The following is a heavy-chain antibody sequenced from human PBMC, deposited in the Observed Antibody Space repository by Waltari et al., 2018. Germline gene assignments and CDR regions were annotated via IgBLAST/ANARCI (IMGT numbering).Heavy chain of an antibody. CDR1: GFTVSTTY. Sequence: EVQLVESGGGLIQPGGSLRLSCAASGFTVSTTYMNWVRQAPGKVLEWVSVISRYGTHYADSVKGRFTISRDNSKNTVYLQMNTLRAEDTALYYCARDVTGYYYFDLWGRGTLVTVSS. J-gene: IGHJ2*01. V-gene: IGHV3-53*01. CDR3: ARDVTGYYYFDL. CDR2: ISRYGT. D-gene: IGHD3-16*01.